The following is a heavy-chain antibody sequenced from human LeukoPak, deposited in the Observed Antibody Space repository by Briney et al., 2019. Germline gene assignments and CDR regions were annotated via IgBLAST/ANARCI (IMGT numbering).Heavy chain of an antibody. CDR1: GYTFTSYS. CDR2: ISPYNGNI. V-gene: IGHV1-18*04. D-gene: IGHD2-15*01. Sequence: ASVKVSCKASGYTFTSYSISWVRQAPGQGLEWMGWISPYNGNIKYAQKFQGRVTMTTDTVTSTAYMELRSLTSDDTAVYYCARALYCSDGTCHLDNWGQGTLVTASS. CDR3: ARALYCSDGTCHLDN. J-gene: IGHJ4*02.